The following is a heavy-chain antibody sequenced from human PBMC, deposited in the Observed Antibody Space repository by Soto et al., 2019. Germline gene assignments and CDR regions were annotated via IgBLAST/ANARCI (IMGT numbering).Heavy chain of an antibody. J-gene: IGHJ3*02. Sequence: QVQLQESGPGLVKPSQTLSLTCTVSGGSISSGGYYWSWIRQHPGKGLEWIGYIYYSGSTYYNPSLKSRVTISGDTSKNQFALKLSSVTAADTAVYYCARDLNWNYDFDIWGQGTMVTVSS. CDR1: GGSISSGGYY. D-gene: IGHD1-7*01. V-gene: IGHV4-31*03. CDR3: ARDLNWNYDFDI. CDR2: IYYSGST.